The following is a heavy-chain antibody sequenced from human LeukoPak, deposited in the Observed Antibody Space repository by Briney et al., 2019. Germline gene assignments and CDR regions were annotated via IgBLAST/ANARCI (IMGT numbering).Heavy chain of an antibody. CDR2: ISGSGTNT. V-gene: IGHV3-23*01. CDR1: GFTFSSYA. Sequence: GGSLRLSCAASGFTFSSYAMSWVRPAPGKGLEWGSSISGSGTNTYYADSVKSRFTISRDNSKNTLYLQMDSLRAEDTALYYCAKLRWYYDNGAYADYWGQGSLVTVSS. CDR3: AKLRWYYDNGAYADY. D-gene: IGHD3-22*01. J-gene: IGHJ4*02.